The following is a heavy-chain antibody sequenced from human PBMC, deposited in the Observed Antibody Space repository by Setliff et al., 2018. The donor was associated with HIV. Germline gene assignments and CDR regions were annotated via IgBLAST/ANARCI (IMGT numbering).Heavy chain of an antibody. CDR2: IYISGTT. CDR3: ARSRLHYYDSSGYYPSYFDY. D-gene: IGHD3-22*01. CDR1: GGSISSYY. V-gene: IGHV4-4*07. J-gene: IGHJ4*02. Sequence: PSETLSLTCTVSGGSISSYYWSWIRQPAGKGLEWIGRIYISGTTNYNPSLKSRVTISLDTSRNQFSLKLSSATAADTAVYYCARSRLHYYDSSGYYPSYFDYWGQGTLVTVS.